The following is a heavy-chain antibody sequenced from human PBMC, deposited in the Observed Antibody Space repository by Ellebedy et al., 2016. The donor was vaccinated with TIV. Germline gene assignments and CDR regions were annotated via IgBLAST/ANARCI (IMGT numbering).Heavy chain of an antibody. CDR2: INHSRST. V-gene: IGHV4-34*01. D-gene: IGHD3-9*01. Sequence: SETLSLXCAVYGGSFSGYYWSWIRQPPGKGLEWIGEINHSRSTNYNPSLKSRVTISVDTSKNQFSLKLSSVTAADTAVYYCARARFYDILTRYYYGMDVWGQGTTVTVSS. CDR1: GGSFSGYY. CDR3: ARARFYDILTRYYYGMDV. J-gene: IGHJ6*02.